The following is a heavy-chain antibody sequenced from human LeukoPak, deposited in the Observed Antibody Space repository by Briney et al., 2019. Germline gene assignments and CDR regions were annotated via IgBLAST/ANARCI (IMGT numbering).Heavy chain of an antibody. V-gene: IGHV3-48*02. CDR1: GFTFSSYS. CDR2: ISSSSSTI. D-gene: IGHD4-17*01. CDR3: ARESASDYGDSHAGACLDY. Sequence: GGSLRLSCAASGFTFSSYSMNWVRQAPGKGLEWVSYISSSSSTIYYADSVKGRFTISRDNAKNSLYLQMNSLRDEDTAVYYCARESASDYGDSHAGACLDYWGQGNLVTVSS. J-gene: IGHJ4*02.